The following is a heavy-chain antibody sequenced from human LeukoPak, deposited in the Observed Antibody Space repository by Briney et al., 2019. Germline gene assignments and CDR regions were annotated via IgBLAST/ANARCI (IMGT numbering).Heavy chain of an antibody. CDR3: ARGRILPYYYDSSGYGGPDY. V-gene: IGHV4-34*01. J-gene: IGHJ4*02. CDR1: GGSFSGYY. Sequence: SETLSLTCAVYGGSFSGYYWSWIRQPPGKGLEWIGEINHSGSTNYNPSLKSRVTISVDTSKNQFSLKLSSVTAADTAVYYCARGRILPYYYDSSGYGGPDYWGQGTLVTVSS. D-gene: IGHD3-22*01. CDR2: INHSGST.